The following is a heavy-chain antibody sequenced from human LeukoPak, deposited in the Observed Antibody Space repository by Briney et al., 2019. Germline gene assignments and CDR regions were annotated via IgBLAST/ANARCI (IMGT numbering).Heavy chain of an antibody. CDR2: FSYDGSSK. CDR1: GFTFSSYA. D-gene: IGHD5-12*01. J-gene: IGHJ4*02. V-gene: IGHV3-30-3*01. CDR3: ARGKGSESGHDYFLDY. Sequence: GGSLRLSCAASGFTFSSYAMHWVRQAPGKGLEWVTLFSYDGSSKYYADSVRGRFTISRDNSKNTLYLQMNSLRADDSAVYYCARGKGSESGHDYFLDYWGQGTLVTVSS.